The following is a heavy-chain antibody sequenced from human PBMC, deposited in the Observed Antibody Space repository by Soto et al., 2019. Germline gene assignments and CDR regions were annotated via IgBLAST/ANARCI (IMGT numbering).Heavy chain of an antibody. CDR2: INSDGSST. Sequence: PGGSLRLSCAASGFDFSNSWMHWVRQVPGKGLVWVSHINSDGSSTTYADSVKGRFTISRDNARNTVYLQLXSLRVXXXAVXXCEREKTKAPAVWGHGTNVTVSS. CDR3: EREKTKAPAV. CDR1: GFDFSNSW. V-gene: IGHV3-74*03. J-gene: IGHJ6*02.